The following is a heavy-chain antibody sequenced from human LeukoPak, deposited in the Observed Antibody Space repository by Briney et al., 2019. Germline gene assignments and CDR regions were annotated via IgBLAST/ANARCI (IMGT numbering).Heavy chain of an antibody. CDR3: ARVYYYGSGSYLDY. Sequence: GRSLRLSWAASGSTFDDYGMSWVRQAPGNGLEWVSGINLNGGSTGYADSVKRRFSIHSDNAKNSLYLQMTNLRAEDTALYYCARVYYYGSGSYLDYWGQGTLVTVPS. CDR1: GSTFDDYG. D-gene: IGHD3-10*01. J-gene: IGHJ4*02. V-gene: IGHV3-20*04. CDR2: INLNGGST.